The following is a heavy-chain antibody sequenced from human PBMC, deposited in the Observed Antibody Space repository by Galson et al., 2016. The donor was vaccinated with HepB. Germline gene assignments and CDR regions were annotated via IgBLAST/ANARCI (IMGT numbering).Heavy chain of an antibody. D-gene: IGHD6-19*01. CDR2: ISNDGSNK. CDR3: AEDVVAGAVDYGMAV. V-gene: IGHV3-30*18. J-gene: IGHJ6*02. CDR1: GFGFRLYG. Sequence: SLRLSCAASGFGFRLYGMHWVRQAPGKGLASVAVISNDGSNKYYADSVKGRFTISRDNSKNTMYLQMNSLRAEDTAVYYCAEDVVAGAVDYGMAVWGQGTPVTVSS.